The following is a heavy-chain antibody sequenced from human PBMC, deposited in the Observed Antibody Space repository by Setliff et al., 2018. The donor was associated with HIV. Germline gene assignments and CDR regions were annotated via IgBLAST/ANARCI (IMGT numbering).Heavy chain of an antibody. Sequence: ASVKVSCKASGYTFVSDYIHWVRQAPGQGPEWMGIINPSSGSTNYAQKFQGRVTMTRDTSTSTVYMELSSLRFEDTAVYYCARDLGSITIFGVVIQGAFDMWGQGTMVTVSS. D-gene: IGHD3-3*01. CDR3: ARDLGSITIFGVVIQGAFDM. CDR1: GYTFVSDY. CDR2: INPSSGST. J-gene: IGHJ3*02. V-gene: IGHV1-46*01.